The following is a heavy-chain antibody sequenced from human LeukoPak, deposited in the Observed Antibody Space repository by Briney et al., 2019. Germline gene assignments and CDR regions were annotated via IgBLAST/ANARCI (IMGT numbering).Heavy chain of an antibody. J-gene: IGHJ3*02. CDR2: INSDGSTT. Sequence: GGSLRLSCAASGFIFSSCWMHWVRQAPGKGLVGVSRINSDGSTTNYADSVRGRFTISRDNAKNTLYLQMNSLRAEDTALYYCASVVGGYYPPVEGFDIWGQGTMVTVSS. D-gene: IGHD3-3*01. CDR3: ASVVGGYYPPVEGFDI. V-gene: IGHV3-74*01. CDR1: GFIFSSCW.